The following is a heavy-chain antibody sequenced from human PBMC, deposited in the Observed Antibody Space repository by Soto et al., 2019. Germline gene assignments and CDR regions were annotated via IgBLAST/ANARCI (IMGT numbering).Heavy chain of an antibody. D-gene: IGHD6-13*01. J-gene: IGHJ5*02. CDR1: GGTFSSYA. Sequence: QVQRVQSGAEVKKPGSSVKVSCKASGGTFSSYAISWVRPAPGQGLEWMGGIIPIFGKANYAQKFQGRVTITEDKSTSTAYMELSSLRYEETAVYYCARVSGHSSWEYNWFDPWGQGTLVTVSS. CDR2: IIPIFGKA. CDR3: ARVSGHSSWEYNWFDP. V-gene: IGHV1-69*06.